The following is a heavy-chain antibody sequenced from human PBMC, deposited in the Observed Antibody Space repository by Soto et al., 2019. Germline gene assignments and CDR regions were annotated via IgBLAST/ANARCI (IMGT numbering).Heavy chain of an antibody. V-gene: IGHV1-2*02. CDR1: GYTFTDYF. CDR3: ARDPIRGGVPYFFDF. D-gene: IGHD3-16*01. J-gene: IGHJ4*02. Sequence: ASVKVSCKASGYTFTDYFVHWVRLAPGQGLEWMGWVNPDTGVATFPQKFQGRVTVTRDASINTDYMELTHLTSEDTGIYYCARDPIRGGVPYFFDFWGRGTQATVSS. CDR2: VNPDTGVA.